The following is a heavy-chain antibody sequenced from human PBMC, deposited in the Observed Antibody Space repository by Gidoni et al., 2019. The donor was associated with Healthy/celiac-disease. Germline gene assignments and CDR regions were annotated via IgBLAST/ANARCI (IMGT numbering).Heavy chain of an antibody. CDR3: ARDGVYCSSTSCYAL. CDR2: IYYSGST. Sequence: QVQLQESGPGLVTPSATLSLTCTVSGGSISSYYWSWIRQPPGKGLEWIGYIYYSGSTNYNPSLKSRVTISVDTSKNQFSLKLSSVTAADTAVYYCARDGVYCSSTSCYALWGQGTLVTVSS. J-gene: IGHJ4*02. CDR1: GGSISSYY. D-gene: IGHD2-2*01. V-gene: IGHV4-59*01.